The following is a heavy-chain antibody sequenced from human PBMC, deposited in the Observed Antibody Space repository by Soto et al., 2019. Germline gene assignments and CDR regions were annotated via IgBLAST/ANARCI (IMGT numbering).Heavy chain of an antibody. CDR1: GGSISSYY. J-gene: IGHJ6*02. CDR2: IYYSGST. CDR3: ARDDYCYYGMDV. V-gene: IGHV4-59*01. Sequence: PSETLSLTCTVSGGSISSYYWSWIRQPPGKGLEWIGYIYYSGSTNYNPSLKSRVTISVDTSKNQFSLKLSSVTAADTAVYYCARDDYCYYGMDVWGQGTTVTVSS.